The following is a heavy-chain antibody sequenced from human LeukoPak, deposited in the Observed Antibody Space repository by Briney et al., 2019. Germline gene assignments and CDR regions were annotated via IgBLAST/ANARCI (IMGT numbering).Heavy chain of an antibody. Sequence: SETLSLTCAVYGGSFSGYYWGWIRQPPGKGLEWIGSIYYSGSTYYNPSLKSRVTISVDTSKNQFSLKLSSVTAADTAVYYCARPERITMVRGVIDAFDIWGQGTMVTVSS. CDR1: GGSFSGYY. CDR3: ARPERITMVRGVIDAFDI. J-gene: IGHJ3*02. V-gene: IGHV4-39*01. D-gene: IGHD3-10*01. CDR2: IYYSGST.